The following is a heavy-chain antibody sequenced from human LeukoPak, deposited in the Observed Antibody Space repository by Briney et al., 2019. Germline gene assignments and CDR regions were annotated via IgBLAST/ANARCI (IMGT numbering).Heavy chain of an antibody. V-gene: IGHV3-21*01. CDR1: GFTFSSYS. CDR2: ITSSSSYI. Sequence: GGSLRLSCAASGFTFSSYSMNWVRQAPGKGLGRVSSITSSSSYIYYVDSVKGRFTISRDNAKNSLYLQMNSLRAEDTAVYYCARDPTYYYDSRGYPNWFDPWGQGTLVTVSS. D-gene: IGHD3-22*01. CDR3: ARDPTYYYDSRGYPNWFDP. J-gene: IGHJ5*02.